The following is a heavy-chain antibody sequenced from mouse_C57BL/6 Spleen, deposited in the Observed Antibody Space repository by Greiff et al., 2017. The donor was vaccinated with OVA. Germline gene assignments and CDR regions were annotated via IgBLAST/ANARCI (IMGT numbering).Heavy chain of an antibody. Sequence: EVQLVESGGGLVQPGGSMKLSCVASGFTFSNYWMNWVRQSPEKGLEWVAQIRLKSDNYATHYAESVKGRFTISRDDSKSSVYLQMNNLRAEDTGIYYCTASTTVVAPYFDYWGQGTTLTVSS. V-gene: IGHV6-3*01. CDR1: GFTFSNYW. J-gene: IGHJ2*01. D-gene: IGHD1-1*01. CDR3: TASTTVVAPYFDY. CDR2: IRLKSDNYAT.